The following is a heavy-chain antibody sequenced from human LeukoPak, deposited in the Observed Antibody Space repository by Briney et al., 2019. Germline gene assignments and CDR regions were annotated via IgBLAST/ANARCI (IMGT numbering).Heavy chain of an antibody. CDR2: IRYDGSNK. V-gene: IGHV3-30*02. CDR1: GFTFSNYG. D-gene: IGHD3-9*01. CDR3: ANTYYDILTGYEGYYYMDV. Sequence: GGSLRPSCAASGFTFSNYGMHWVRQAPGKGLEWVAFIRYDGSNKYYADSVKGRFTISRDNSKNTLYLQMNSLRAEDTAVYYCANTYYDILTGYEGYYYMDVWGKGTTVTISS. J-gene: IGHJ6*03.